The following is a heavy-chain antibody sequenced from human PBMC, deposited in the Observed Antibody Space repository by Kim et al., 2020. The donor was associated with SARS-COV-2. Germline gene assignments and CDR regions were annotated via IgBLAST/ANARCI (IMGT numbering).Heavy chain of an antibody. V-gene: IGHV4-39*01. D-gene: IGHD3-22*01. CDR1: GGSINSSSYY. CDR2: IYYSGST. J-gene: IGHJ4*02. Sequence: SETLSLTCTVSGGSINSSSYYWGWIRQPPGKGLEWIGSIYYSGSTYYNPSLKSRVTISVDTSKNQFSLKLSSVTAADTAVYYCARARITMIVVVIRGAHYLDYWGQGTLVTVSS. CDR3: ARARITMIVVVIRGAHYLDY.